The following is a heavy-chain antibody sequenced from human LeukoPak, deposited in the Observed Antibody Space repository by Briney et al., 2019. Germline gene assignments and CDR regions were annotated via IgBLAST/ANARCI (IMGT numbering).Heavy chain of an antibody. D-gene: IGHD3-9*01. CDR1: GASMSSNY. CDR2: INHTGST. J-gene: IGHJ4*02. V-gene: IGHV4-34*01. Sequence: SETLSLTCNVSGASMSSNYWSWIRQPPGKGLEWIGEINHTGSTNYNPSFKSRVTMSADTPKNHLSLNLTSVTAADTAVYYCARGPVRLARPYDYWGQGTLVTVSS. CDR3: ARGPVRLARPYDY.